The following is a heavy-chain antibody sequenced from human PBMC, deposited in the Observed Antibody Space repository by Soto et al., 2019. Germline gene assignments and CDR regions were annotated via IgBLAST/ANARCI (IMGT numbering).Heavy chain of an antibody. CDR1: GFTFSNYA. CDR3: ARSGSDWFSFDY. V-gene: IGHV3-23*01. J-gene: IGHJ4*02. D-gene: IGHD6-19*01. Sequence: EVQLLESGGGLVQPGGSLRLSCAASGFTFSNYAMSWVRQAPGKGLEWVSAVSGGGSNTYYADSVKGRFTISRDNSDNSLYLHLNSLRAEDTAVYYCARSGSDWFSFDYWGQGALLTVSS. CDR2: VSGGGSNT.